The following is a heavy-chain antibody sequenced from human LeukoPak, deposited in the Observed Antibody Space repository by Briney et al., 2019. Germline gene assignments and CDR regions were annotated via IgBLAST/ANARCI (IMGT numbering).Heavy chain of an antibody. D-gene: IGHD5-18*01. CDR2: ISDDGTNK. CDR1: DFSFNRYL. V-gene: IGHV3-30-3*01. CDR3: VRGLWTAMGAGAY. Sequence: GGSLRLSCVVSDFSFNRYLMHWVRQAPGKGLEWVTSISDDGTNKYYSDSVRGRFTISRDDSKSTLYLQMDSLRIEDTSMYYCVRGLWTAMGAGAYWGQGTLVAVSS. J-gene: IGHJ4*02.